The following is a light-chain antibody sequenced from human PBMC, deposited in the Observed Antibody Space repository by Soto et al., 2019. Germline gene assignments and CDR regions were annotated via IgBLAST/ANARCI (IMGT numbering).Light chain of an antibody. CDR3: ETWGSNTHVV. CDR2: LEGSGSY. Sequence: QPVLTQSSSASASLGSSVKLTCTLSSGHSSYIIAWHQQQPGKAPRYLMKLEGSGSYNKGSGVPDRFSGSSSGADRYLTISHLQSEDEADYYCETWGSNTHVVFGGGTKLTVL. J-gene: IGLJ2*01. V-gene: IGLV4-60*03. CDR1: SGHSSYI.